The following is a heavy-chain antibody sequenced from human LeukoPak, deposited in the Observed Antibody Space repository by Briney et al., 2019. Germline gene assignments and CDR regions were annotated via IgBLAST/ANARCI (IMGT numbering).Heavy chain of an antibody. CDR1: GGSISSGGYY. J-gene: IGHJ4*02. CDR3: ARGRVVYAIRGYFDY. V-gene: IGHV4-30-2*01. D-gene: IGHD2-8*02. Sequence: SQTLSLTCTVSGGSISSGGYYWSWIRQPPGKGLEWIGEINHSGSTNYNPSLKSRVTISVDTSKNQFSLKLSSVTAADTAVYYCARGRVVYAIRGYFDYWGQGTLVTVSS. CDR2: INHSGST.